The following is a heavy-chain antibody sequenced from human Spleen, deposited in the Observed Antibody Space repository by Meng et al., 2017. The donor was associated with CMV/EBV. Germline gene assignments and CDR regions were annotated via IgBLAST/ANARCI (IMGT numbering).Heavy chain of an antibody. Sequence: GESLKISCAASGFTFSSYGMHWVRQAPGKGLEWVAFIRYDGSNKYYADSVKGRFTISRDNSKNTLYLQMNSLRAEDTAVYYCTRGGGKTYYYYYGMYVWGQGTTVTVSS. D-gene: IGHD1/OR15-1a*01. CDR3: TRGGGKTYYYYYGMYV. V-gene: IGHV3-30*02. CDR1: GFTFSSYG. J-gene: IGHJ6*02. CDR2: IRYDGSNK.